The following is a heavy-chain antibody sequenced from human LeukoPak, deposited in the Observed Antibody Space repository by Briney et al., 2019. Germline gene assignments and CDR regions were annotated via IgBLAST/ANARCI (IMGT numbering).Heavy chain of an antibody. J-gene: IGHJ5*02. CDR3: ARDAGDCGGDCPRWFDP. Sequence: GGSLRLSCAASGFTFSSYAMSWVRQAPGKGLEWVSAISGSGGSTYHADSVKGRFTISRDNSKGTLYLQMNSLRVEDTAVYYCARDAGDCGGDCPRWFDPWGQGTLVTVSS. V-gene: IGHV3-23*01. D-gene: IGHD2-21*02. CDR2: ISGSGGST. CDR1: GFTFSSYA.